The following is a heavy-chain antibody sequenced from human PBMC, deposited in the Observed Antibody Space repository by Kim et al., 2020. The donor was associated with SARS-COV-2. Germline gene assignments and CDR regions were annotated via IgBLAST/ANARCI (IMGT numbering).Heavy chain of an antibody. Sequence: DTVKARFPISRTNSKNTLYLQMNSLRAEETAVYYCAKAHDRSIAAAMDVWGQGTTVTVSS. D-gene: IGHD6-13*01. CDR3: AKAHDRSIAAAMDV. V-gene: IGHV3-23*01. J-gene: IGHJ6*02.